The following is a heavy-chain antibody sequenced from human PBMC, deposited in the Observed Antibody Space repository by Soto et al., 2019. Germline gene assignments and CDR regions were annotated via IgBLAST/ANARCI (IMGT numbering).Heavy chain of an antibody. CDR2: INHVGGT. D-gene: IGHD2-2*01. CDR1: GGFLSESY. Sequence: SETLSLTCAVYGGFLSESYWTWIRQPPGKGLEWTGEINHVGGTNYNPSLKSRVTMSVDTSQNQFSLRLISVTAADTAVYYCARACSSTRCSAYPYYYGMDVWGQGTTVTVSS. V-gene: IGHV4-34*01. J-gene: IGHJ6*02. CDR3: ARACSSTRCSAYPYYYGMDV.